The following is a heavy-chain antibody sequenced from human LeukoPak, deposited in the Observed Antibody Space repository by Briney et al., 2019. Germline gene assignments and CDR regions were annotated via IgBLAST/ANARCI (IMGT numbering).Heavy chain of an antibody. CDR1: GDTFIMSY. Sequence: ASVRVSCKASGDTFIMSYMHWVRQAPGQGLEWMGIINPSGGDIRYAQKFQGRVTMTRDTSTSTVYLELRSLRSEDTAVYYCARWDSSVGNAFDIWGQGTMITISS. V-gene: IGHV1-46*01. J-gene: IGHJ3*02. CDR3: ARWDSSVGNAFDI. D-gene: IGHD3-22*01. CDR2: INPSGGDI.